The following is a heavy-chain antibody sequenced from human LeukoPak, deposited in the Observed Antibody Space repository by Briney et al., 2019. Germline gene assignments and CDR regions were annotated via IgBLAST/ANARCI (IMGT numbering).Heavy chain of an antibody. CDR3: AKDGAWLRFDD. D-gene: IGHD5-12*01. V-gene: IGHV3-23*01. CDR1: RFTFSTYA. Sequence: PGGTLRLSCAASRFTFSTYAMSWVRQAPGKGLEWVSGISGSGSSTYYADSVKGRFTISRDDLKDTLYLQMKNLRAEDTAVYYCAKDGAWLRFDDWGQGILVTVSS. J-gene: IGHJ4*02. CDR2: ISGSGSST.